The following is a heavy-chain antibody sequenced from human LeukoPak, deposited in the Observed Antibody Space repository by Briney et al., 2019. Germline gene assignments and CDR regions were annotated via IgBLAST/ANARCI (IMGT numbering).Heavy chain of an antibody. J-gene: IGHJ4*02. CDR1: GFTFSSYA. CDR3: AKVPSKVRGLPSL. Sequence: GGSLRLSCAASGFTFSSYAMSWVRQAPEKGLEWVSAISGSGGSTYYADSVKGRFTISRDNSKNTLYLQMNSLRAEDTAVYYCAKVPSKVRGLPSLWGQGTLVTVSS. CDR2: ISGSGGST. V-gene: IGHV3-23*01. D-gene: IGHD3-10*01.